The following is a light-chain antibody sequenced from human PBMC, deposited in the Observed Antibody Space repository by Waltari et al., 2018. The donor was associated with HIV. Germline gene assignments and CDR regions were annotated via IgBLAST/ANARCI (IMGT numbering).Light chain of an antibody. CDR1: SSNIGAGYA. CDR2: DNI. CDR3: QSYDSSLRV. Sequence: QSVLTQPPSVSGAPGQRVTIPCTGSSSNIGAGYAVHWYQQLPGTAPKLLIYDNINRPSGVPDRFSGSKSGTSASLAITGLQAEDEADYYCQSYDSSLRVFGGGTKLTVL. J-gene: IGLJ3*02. V-gene: IGLV1-40*01.